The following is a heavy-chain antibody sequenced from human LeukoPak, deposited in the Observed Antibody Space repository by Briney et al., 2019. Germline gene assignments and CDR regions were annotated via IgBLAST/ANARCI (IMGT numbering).Heavy chain of an antibody. Sequence: GGSLRLSCAASGFTFSSSAMSWVRQAPGKGLEWVSAISGSGGSTYYADSVKGRFTISRDNSKNTLYLQMNSLRAEDTAVYYCAKDTAVALESYYYYYGMDVWGQGTTVTVSS. CDR3: AKDTAVALESYYYYYGMDV. D-gene: IGHD6-19*01. CDR2: ISGSGGST. J-gene: IGHJ6*02. V-gene: IGHV3-23*01. CDR1: GFTFSSSA.